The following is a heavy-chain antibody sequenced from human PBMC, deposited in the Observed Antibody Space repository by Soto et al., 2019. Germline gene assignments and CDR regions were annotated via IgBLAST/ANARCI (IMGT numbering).Heavy chain of an antibody. CDR1: GFTFSSCT. CDR2: ISPSTSHI. CDR3: SGCSGGACHQNYGMDV. J-gene: IGHJ6*04. V-gene: IGHV3-21*01. Sequence: EVHLVEAGGGLVKPGGSLRLSCAVSGFTFSSCTMNWVRQAPGKGLEWVSSISPSTSHIYYADSVKGRFTISRDNAKNSLFLQMNSRRAEDTAVDYCSGCSGGACHQNYGMDVWGEGTTVTVSS. D-gene: IGHD2-15*01.